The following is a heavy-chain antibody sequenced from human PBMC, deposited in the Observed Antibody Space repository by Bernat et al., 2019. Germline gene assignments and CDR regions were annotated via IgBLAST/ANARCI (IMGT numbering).Heavy chain of an antibody. Sequence: QVQLVQSGAEVKKPGASVNVSCKASGYTFTSYDINWVRQATGQGLAWMGWMNPNSGNTGYAQKFQGRVTMTRNTSISTAYMELSSLRSEDTAVYYCARRSGYCSGGSCYHFDSWGQGTLVTVS. V-gene: IGHV1-8*01. CDR1: GYTFTSYD. CDR2: MNPNSGNT. CDR3: ARRSGYCSGGSCYHFDS. D-gene: IGHD2-15*01. J-gene: IGHJ4*02.